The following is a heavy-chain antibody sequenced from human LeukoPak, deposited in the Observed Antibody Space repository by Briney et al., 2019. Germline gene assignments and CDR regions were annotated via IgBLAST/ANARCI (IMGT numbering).Heavy chain of an antibody. D-gene: IGHD2-2*01. J-gene: IGHJ4*02. V-gene: IGHV4-61*02. CDR1: GGSISSGDSY. CDR3: ARATSIVLVPDY. Sequence: SQTLSLTCTVSGGSISSGDSYWSWIRQPAGKGLEWIGRIYSSGSSNYNPSLQSRVTMSVDTTKNQFSLKLTSVTAADTAVYYCARATSIVLVPDYWGRGTLVTVSS. CDR2: IYSSGSS.